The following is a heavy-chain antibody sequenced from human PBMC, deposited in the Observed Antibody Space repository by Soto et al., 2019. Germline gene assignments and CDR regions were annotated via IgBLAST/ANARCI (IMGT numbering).Heavy chain of an antibody. D-gene: IGHD5-18*01. J-gene: IGHJ6*03. Sequence: PGGSLRLSCAASGFTFSGSAMHWVRQASGKGLEWVGRIRSKANSYATAYAASVKGRFTISRDDSKNTAYLQMNSLKTEDTAVYYCTRRGKDTASYYYYMDVWGKGTTVTVSS. CDR1: GFTFSGSA. V-gene: IGHV3-73*01. CDR3: TRRGKDTASYYYYMDV. CDR2: IRSKANSYAT.